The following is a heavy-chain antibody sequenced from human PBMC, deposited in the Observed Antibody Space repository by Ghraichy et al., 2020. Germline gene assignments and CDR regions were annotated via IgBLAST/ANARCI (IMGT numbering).Heavy chain of an antibody. CDR3: AKVTSGYSYGLLSPRFDY. V-gene: IGHV3-23*01. Sequence: GGSLRLSCAASGFTFSSYAMSWVRQAPGKGLEWVSAISGSGGSTYYADSVKGRFTISRDNSKNTLYLQMNSLRAEDTAVYYCAKVTSGYSYGLLSPRFDYWGQGTLVTVSS. CDR1: GFTFSSYA. CDR2: ISGSGGST. D-gene: IGHD5-18*01. J-gene: IGHJ4*02.